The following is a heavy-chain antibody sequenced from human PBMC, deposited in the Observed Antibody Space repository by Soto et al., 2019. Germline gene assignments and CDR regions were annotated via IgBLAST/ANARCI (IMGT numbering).Heavy chain of an antibody. CDR2: IRSKANSYAT. CDR1: GFTFSDSS. V-gene: IGHV3-73*01. CDR3: TSDEMVLVPAANDAFDI. J-gene: IGHJ3*02. D-gene: IGHD2-2*01. Sequence: EVQLVESGGGLVQPGGSLKLSCAASGFTFSDSSMHWVRQASGKGLEWVGRIRSKANSYATAYAASEKGRFTISRDDSTSTAYLQMNCLKTEDTAIYSGTSDEMVLVPAANDAFDIWGQGTMVIVSS.